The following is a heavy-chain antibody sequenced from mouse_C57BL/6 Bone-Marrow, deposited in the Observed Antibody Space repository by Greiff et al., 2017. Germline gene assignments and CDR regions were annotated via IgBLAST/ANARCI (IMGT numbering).Heavy chain of an antibody. V-gene: IGHV1-55*01. J-gene: IGHJ2*01. D-gene: IGHD1-1*01. CDR1: GYTFTSYW. CDR3: AGEGLRD. Sequence: QVQLKQPGAELVKPGASVKMSCKASGYTFTSYWIPWVKQRPGQGLEWIGDIYPGSGSTNYNEKFKSKATLTVDTSSSTACMQLSSLTSEDSAVYYCAGEGLRDWGQGNTLTVSA. CDR2: IYPGSGST.